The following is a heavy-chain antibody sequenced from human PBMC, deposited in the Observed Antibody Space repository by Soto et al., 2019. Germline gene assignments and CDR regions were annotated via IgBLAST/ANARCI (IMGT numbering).Heavy chain of an antibody. Sequence: SETLSLTCTVSGGSISSYYWSWIRQPPGKGLEWIGYIYYSGSTYYNPSLRSRVAMSVDTSKNQFSLKLSSVTAADTAIYYCAREGRLAAAGRFDYWGQGTLVTVSS. CDR2: IYYSGST. J-gene: IGHJ4*02. V-gene: IGHV4-59*06. CDR1: GGSISSYY. CDR3: AREGRLAAAGRFDY. D-gene: IGHD6-13*01.